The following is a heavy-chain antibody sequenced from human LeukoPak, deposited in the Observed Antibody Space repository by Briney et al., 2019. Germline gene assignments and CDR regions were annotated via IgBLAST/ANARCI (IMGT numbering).Heavy chain of an antibody. V-gene: IGHV1-46*01. CDR1: GYTFTSYY. D-gene: IGHD6-13*01. Sequence: ASVKVSCKASGYTFTSYYMHWVRQAPGQGLEWMGIINPSGGSTSYAQKFQGRVTMTRDTSTSTVYMELSSLRSEDTAVYYCAGCTCIAGLGYYGMDVWGPGTTVTVSS. CDR3: AGCTCIAGLGYYGMDV. CDR2: INPSGGST. J-gene: IGHJ6*02.